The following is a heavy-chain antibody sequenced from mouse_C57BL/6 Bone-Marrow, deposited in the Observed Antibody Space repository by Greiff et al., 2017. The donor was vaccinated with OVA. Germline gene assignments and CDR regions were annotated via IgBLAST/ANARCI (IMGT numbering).Heavy chain of an antibody. D-gene: IGHD2-4*01. J-gene: IGHJ1*03. CDR2: IWSDGST. Sequence: QVQLQQSGPGLVAPSQRLSITCTVSGFSLTSYGVHWVRQPPGKGLEWLVVIWSDGSTTYNSALKSRLSISKDNSKSQVFLKMNSLQTDDTAMYYCARHNYDYSWYFDVWGTGTTVTVSS. CDR1: GFSLTSYG. V-gene: IGHV2-6-1*01. CDR3: ARHNYDYSWYFDV.